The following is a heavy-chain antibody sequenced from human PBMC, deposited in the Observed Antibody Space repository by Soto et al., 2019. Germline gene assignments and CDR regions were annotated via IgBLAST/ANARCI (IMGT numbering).Heavy chain of an antibody. CDR1: GFTFSNYG. V-gene: IGHV3-30*18. J-gene: IGHJ4*02. CDR3: AKDSPVADY. Sequence: GGSLRLSCAASGFTFSNYGMHWVRQAPGKGLEWVAVISYDGSNKYYADSVKGRFTISRDDSKNTLYLQMNSLRSEDTALYYCAKDSPVADYWGQGTLVTVSS. CDR2: ISYDGSNK. D-gene: IGHD6-19*01.